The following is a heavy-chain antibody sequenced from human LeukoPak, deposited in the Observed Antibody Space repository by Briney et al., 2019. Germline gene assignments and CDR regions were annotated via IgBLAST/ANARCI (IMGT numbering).Heavy chain of an antibody. J-gene: IGHJ4*02. Sequence: GGSWNLSCEASGLTFRNFARGWFGKAQGKGLKGFPVITVSGAWTFYADSVKGRFTISRDNSKSTLYLQMNSLRAEDTAVYYCQVRDDGYNRLVWGQGTLVTVSS. CDR1: GLTFRNFA. CDR3: QVRDDGYNRLV. V-gene: IGHV3-23*01. CDR2: ITVSGAWT. D-gene: IGHD5-24*01.